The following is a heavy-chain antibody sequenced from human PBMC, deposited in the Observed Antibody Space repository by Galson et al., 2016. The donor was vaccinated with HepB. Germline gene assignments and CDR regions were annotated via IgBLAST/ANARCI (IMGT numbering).Heavy chain of an antibody. CDR2: TYHRSQWYH. V-gene: IGHV6-1*01. D-gene: IGHD3-16*02. Sequence: CAISGDSVLNNNLAWNWIRQSPSRGLEWLGRTYHRSQWYHDYAVSVRDRITIDPDTAKNQFSLQLKSVSPDDRAVYYCLRGWSNLGYWGQGSLVIVSS. J-gene: IGHJ4*02. CDR3: LRGWSNLGY. CDR1: GDSVLNNNLA.